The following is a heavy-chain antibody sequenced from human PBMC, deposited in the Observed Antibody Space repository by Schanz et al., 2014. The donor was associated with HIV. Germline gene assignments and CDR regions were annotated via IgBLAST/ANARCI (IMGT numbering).Heavy chain of an antibody. CDR1: GFIFRTHG. J-gene: IGHJ4*02. V-gene: IGHV3-30*03. D-gene: IGHD5-18*01. Sequence: QEQLVESGGGVVQPGKSLRLSCAASGFIFRTHGMHWVRQAPGKGLEWVAVISYDGSNEYYGDSVKGRFTISRDNAKNSLYLQMNSLRAEDTAVYYCARPVDTAMVPKLAFDYWGQGTLVTVSS. CDR2: ISYDGSNE. CDR3: ARPVDTAMVPKLAFDY.